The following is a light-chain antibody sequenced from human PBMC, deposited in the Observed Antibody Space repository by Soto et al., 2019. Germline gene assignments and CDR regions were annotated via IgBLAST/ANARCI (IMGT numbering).Light chain of an antibody. J-gene: IGKJ1*01. V-gene: IGKV1-39*01. CDR2: ATS. Sequence: DIQMTHSPSPRPASVGDRVTIACWSSQSISSYLNWYQQKPGKAPKLLIYATSSLQGGVPSRFSGSGSGTDFTLTISSLQPEDFATYYCQQSYSTPPGTFGQGTKVDIK. CDR1: QSISSY. CDR3: QQSYSTPPGT.